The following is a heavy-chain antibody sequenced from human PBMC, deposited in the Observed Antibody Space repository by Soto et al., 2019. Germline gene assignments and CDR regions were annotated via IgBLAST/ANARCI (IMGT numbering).Heavy chain of an antibody. D-gene: IGHD3-22*01. CDR2: ISYSGST. J-gene: IGHJ4*02. CDR3: ARAVGNYDSSGYYGGGFYYFDY. Sequence: SETLSLTCTVSGGSISSGGYYWSWIRQHPGTGLEGIGYISYSGSTYYNPSLKNRVTILRDTSKKPLSLKLSSVTAADTAVYYCARAVGNYDSSGYYGGGFYYFDYWGQGTLVTVSS. CDR1: GGSISSGGYY. V-gene: IGHV4-31*03.